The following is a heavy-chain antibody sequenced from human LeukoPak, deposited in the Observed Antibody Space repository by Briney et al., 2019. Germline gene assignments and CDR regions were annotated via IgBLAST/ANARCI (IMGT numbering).Heavy chain of an antibody. CDR1: GFTFSSYE. J-gene: IGHJ4*02. D-gene: IGHD4-23*01. Sequence: GGSLRLSCAASGFTFSSYEMNWVRQAPGKGLEWVSYISSSGSTIYYADSVKGRFTISRDNAKNSLYLQMNSLRAEDTAVYYCARDPARATVVTPRGYFDYWAREPWSPSPQ. V-gene: IGHV3-48*03. CDR2: ISSSGSTI. CDR3: ARDPARATVVTPRGYFDY.